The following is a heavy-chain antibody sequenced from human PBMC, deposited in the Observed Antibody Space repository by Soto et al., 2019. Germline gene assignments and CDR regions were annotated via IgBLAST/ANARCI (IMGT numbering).Heavy chain of an antibody. V-gene: IGHV1-69*06. J-gene: IGHJ3*01. Sequence: QEKLVQTGAEVKPPGSSVKVSCKISGGSFKNNAFSWVRQAPGQGLEWMGQILPVYDTTKYALKFEGRVTVTADKSTTTIHMEIATVRSDDTAVYYWARMRGMLLGSFDVWGQGTTVSVSS. CDR2: ILPVYDTT. D-gene: IGHD3-16*01. CDR3: ARMRGMLLGSFDV. CDR1: GGSFKNNA.